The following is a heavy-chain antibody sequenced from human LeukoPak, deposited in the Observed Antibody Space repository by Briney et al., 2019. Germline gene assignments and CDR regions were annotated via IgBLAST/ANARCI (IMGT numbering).Heavy chain of an antibody. CDR2: IFHTGRT. V-gene: IGHV4-38-2*02. D-gene: IGHD5-12*01. CDR3: ARDGGYPTTDEGFDP. CDR1: GYSIGRDYY. J-gene: IGHJ5*02. Sequence: SETLSLTCKVSGYSIGRDYYWAWIRQPPGKGLEWIGSIFHTGRTVYNPSYESRLTISMDTSKNEFFLRLNSVTAADTAVYFCARDGGYPTTDEGFDPWGLGTLVTVSS.